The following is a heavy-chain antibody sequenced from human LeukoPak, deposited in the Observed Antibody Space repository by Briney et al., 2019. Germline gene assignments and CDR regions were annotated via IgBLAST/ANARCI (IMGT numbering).Heavy chain of an antibody. CDR3: ASAHYYDSSGYYHGDAFDI. CDR1: GGSISSSNW. D-gene: IGHD3-22*01. V-gene: IGHV4-4*02. Sequence: PSGTLSLTCAVSGGSISSSNWWSWVRQPPGKGLEWIGEIYHSGSTNYNPSLKSRVTISVDTSKNQFSLKLSSVTAADTAVYYCASAHYYDSSGYYHGDAFDIWGQGTMVTVSS. CDR2: IYHSGST. J-gene: IGHJ3*02.